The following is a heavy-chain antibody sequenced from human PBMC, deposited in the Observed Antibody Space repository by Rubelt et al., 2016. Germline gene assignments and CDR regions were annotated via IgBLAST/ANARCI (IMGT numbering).Heavy chain of an antibody. CDR1: GDSIISSSYY. CDR2: IYHSGNT. CDR3: ARQWGYCSGGSCYLRPPDC. Sequence: QLQLQESGPGLVKPSETLSLTCTGSGDSIISSSYYWGWIRQPPGKGLEWIGSIYHSGNTYYNPSLKRRVIVSVDTSKNRCSLKLSAVTAADTAVYYCARQWGYCSGGSCYLRPPDCWGQGTLVTVSS. J-gene: IGHJ4*02. V-gene: IGHV4-39*01. D-gene: IGHD2-15*01.